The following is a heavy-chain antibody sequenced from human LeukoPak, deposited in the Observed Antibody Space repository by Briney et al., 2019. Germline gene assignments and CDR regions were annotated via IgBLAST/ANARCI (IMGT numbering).Heavy chain of an antibody. V-gene: IGHV3-7*01. CDR2: MNRDGSEI. D-gene: IGHD2/OR15-2a*01. CDR3: ARDLGFSTFDN. Sequence: GGSLRLSCAASGLTFSFYWMSWVRQAPGKGLEWVANMNRDGSEINYVDSVRGRFTISGDNAKNSLYLQMNSLRAEDTAVYFCARDLGFSTFDNWGQGTLVTVSS. CDR1: GLTFSFYW. J-gene: IGHJ4*02.